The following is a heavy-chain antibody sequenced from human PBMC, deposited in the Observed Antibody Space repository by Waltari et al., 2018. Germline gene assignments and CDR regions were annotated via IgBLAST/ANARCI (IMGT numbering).Heavy chain of an antibody. J-gene: IGHJ5*02. V-gene: IGHV4-59*01. Sequence: QVQLQESGPGLVKPSETLSLTCTVSGGSISSYYWSWIRQPPGKGLEWIGDTYYGCSTNSTPSLKSRGAISVDTAQNQFYRKLSSVTAADTAVYYCARSYNAGTFTWFDPWGQGTLVTVSS. CDR3: ARSYNAGTFTWFDP. CDR2: TYYGCST. D-gene: IGHD1-20*01. CDR1: GGSISSYY.